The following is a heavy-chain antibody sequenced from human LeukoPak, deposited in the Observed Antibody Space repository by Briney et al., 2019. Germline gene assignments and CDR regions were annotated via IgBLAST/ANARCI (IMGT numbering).Heavy chain of an antibody. D-gene: IGHD1-26*01. Sequence: SETLSLTCTVSGGSISSYYWSWIRQPPGKGLEWIGYIYYGGSTNYNPSLKSRVTISVDTSKNQFSLKPSSVTAADTAVYYCARLELPDAFDIWGQGTMVTVSS. J-gene: IGHJ3*02. CDR2: IYYGGST. CDR1: GGSISSYY. CDR3: ARLELPDAFDI. V-gene: IGHV4-59*01.